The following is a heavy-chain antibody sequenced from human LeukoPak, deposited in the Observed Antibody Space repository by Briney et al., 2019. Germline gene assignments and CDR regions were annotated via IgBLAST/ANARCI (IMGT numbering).Heavy chain of an antibody. V-gene: IGHV1-24*01. CDR2: FDPEDGET. D-gene: IGHD6-13*01. CDR1: GYTLTELS. Sequence: ASVKVSCRVSGYTLTELSMHWVRQAPGKGLEWMGGFDPEDGETIYAQKFQGRVTMTRDTSTSTVYMELSSLRSEDTAVYHCARADSSSWWDFDYWGQGTLVTVSS. J-gene: IGHJ4*02. CDR3: ARADSSSWWDFDY.